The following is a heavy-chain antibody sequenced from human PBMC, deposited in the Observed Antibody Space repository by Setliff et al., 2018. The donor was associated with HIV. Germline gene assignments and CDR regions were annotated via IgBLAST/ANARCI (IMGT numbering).Heavy chain of an antibody. CDR3: ARGVRGVIIDWYYFDY. J-gene: IGHJ4*02. Sequence: PSETLSLTCTVSGGSISSGGYYWSWIRQHPGKGLEWIGYTYYSGSTYYNPSLKSRATISVDTSTNQFSLKLSSVTAADTAVYYCARGVRGVIIDWYYFDYWGQGTLVTVSS. V-gene: IGHV4-31*03. D-gene: IGHD3-10*01. CDR1: GGSISSGGYY. CDR2: TYYSGST.